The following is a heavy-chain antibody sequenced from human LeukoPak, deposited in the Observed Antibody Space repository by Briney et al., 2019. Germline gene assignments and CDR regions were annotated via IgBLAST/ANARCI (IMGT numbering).Heavy chain of an antibody. CDR3: AKLVGEGFDY. Sequence: QPGRSLRLSCAASGFTFSSYAMHWVRQAPGKGLEWVAVISYDGSNKYYADSVKGRFTISRDNSKNTLYLQMNSLRAEDTAVYYCAKLVGEGFDYWGQGTLVTVSS. CDR2: ISYDGSNK. CDR1: GFTFSSYA. V-gene: IGHV3-30*04. J-gene: IGHJ4*02. D-gene: IGHD3-10*01.